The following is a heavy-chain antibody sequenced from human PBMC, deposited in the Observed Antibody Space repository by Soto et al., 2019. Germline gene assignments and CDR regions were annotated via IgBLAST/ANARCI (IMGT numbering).Heavy chain of an antibody. V-gene: IGHV3-30*18. J-gene: IGHJ4*02. CDR3: AKTSVFRTVARGYYFDY. Sequence: GSLRLSCAASGFTFSSYGMHWVRQAPGKGLEWVAVISYDGSNKYYADSVKGRFTISRDNSKNTLYLQMNSLRAEDTAVYYCAKTSVFRTVARGYYFDYWGQGTLVTVSS. CDR2: ISYDGSNK. D-gene: IGHD4-17*01. CDR1: GFTFSSYG.